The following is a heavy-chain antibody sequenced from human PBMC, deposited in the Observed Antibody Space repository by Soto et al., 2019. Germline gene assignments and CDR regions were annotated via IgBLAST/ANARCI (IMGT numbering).Heavy chain of an antibody. J-gene: IGHJ6*03. CDR1: GFTLSSYS. V-gene: IGHV3-48*01. Sequence: AGGSLRLSCAASGFTLSSYSMNWVRQAPGKGLEWVSYISSSSSTIYYADSVKGRFTISRDNAKNSLYLQMNSLRAEDTAVYYCARVMGGSYYDFWSGSAGSPQQYYYYMDVWGKGTTVTVSS. CDR3: ARVMGGSYYDFWSGSAGSPQQYYYYMDV. D-gene: IGHD3-3*01. CDR2: ISSSSSTI.